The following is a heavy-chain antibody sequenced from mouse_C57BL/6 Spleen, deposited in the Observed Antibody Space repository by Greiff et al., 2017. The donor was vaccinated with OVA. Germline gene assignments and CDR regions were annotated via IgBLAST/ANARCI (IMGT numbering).Heavy chain of an antibody. D-gene: IGHD1-1*01. CDR2: IWSGGST. J-gene: IGHJ4*01. V-gene: IGHV2-2*01. CDR1: GFSLTSYG. CDR3: ARLTTVVASFYAMDY. Sequence: VHLVESGPGLVQPSQSLSITCTVSGFSLTSYGVHWVRQSPGKGLEWLGVIWSGGSTDYNAAFISRLSISKDNSKSQVFFKMNSLQADDTAIYYCARLTTVVASFYAMDYWGQGTSVTVSS.